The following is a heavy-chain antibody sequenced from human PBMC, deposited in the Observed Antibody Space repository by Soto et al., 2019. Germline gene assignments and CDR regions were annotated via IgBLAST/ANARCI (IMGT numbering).Heavy chain of an antibody. CDR3: ARDDSTFGSGHNYGRDV. CDR2: ISPSGTNI. D-gene: IGHD6-25*01. Sequence: GGSLRLSCAASGFSFSGYEMNWVRQAPGKGLEWVSYISPSGTNIHYADSVKGRLTISRENAKNSLYLQMKSLRAEDTAHYYCARDDSTFGSGHNYGRDVWGHGTPVTVS. J-gene: IGHJ6*02. CDR1: GFSFSGYE. V-gene: IGHV3-48*03.